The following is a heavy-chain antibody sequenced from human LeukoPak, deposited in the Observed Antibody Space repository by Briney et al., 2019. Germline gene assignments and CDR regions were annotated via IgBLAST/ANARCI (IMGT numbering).Heavy chain of an antibody. CDR2: IIPIFGIA. CDR3: ARPVGDYGDYVLGY. D-gene: IGHD4-17*01. J-gene: IGHJ4*02. CDR1: GGTFISYA. Sequence: SVTVSFKASGGTFISYAISWVRQAPGQGLEWMGRIIPIFGIANYAQKFQGRVTITADKSTSTAYMELSSLRSEDTAVYYCARPVGDYGDYVLGYWGQGTLVTVSS. V-gene: IGHV1-69*04.